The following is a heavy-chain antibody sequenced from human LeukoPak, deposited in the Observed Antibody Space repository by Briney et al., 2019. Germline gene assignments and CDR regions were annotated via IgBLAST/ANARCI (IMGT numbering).Heavy chain of an antibody. D-gene: IGHD3-9*01. V-gene: IGHV4-59*08. CDR1: GGSISSYY. CDR2: IYYSGST. J-gene: IGHJ5*02. CDR3: ARHFDWLLTSFDP. Sequence: SETLSLTCTVSGGSISSYYWSWIRQPPGKGLEWIGYIYYSGSTNYSPSLRSRVTISVDTSKHQLSLNLRSVTAADTAVYYCARHFDWLLTSFDPWGQGTLVTVSS.